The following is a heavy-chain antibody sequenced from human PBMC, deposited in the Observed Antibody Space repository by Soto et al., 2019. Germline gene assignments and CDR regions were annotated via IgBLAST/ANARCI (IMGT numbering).Heavy chain of an antibody. D-gene: IGHD2-8*01. CDR1: GGSISSGDFY. J-gene: IGHJ6*02. Sequence: QVQLQESGPGLVKPSETLSFTCNVSGGSISSGDFYWSWIRQLPGKGLEWIGYINHRGGTYYNPALKRRITISVYTSKNQFSLKMTSVTAADTVVYFCARAPGRMMNALRYYYGLDVWGQGTTGNVSS. CDR2: INHRGGT. V-gene: IGHV4-31*02. CDR3: ARAPGRMMNALRYYYGLDV.